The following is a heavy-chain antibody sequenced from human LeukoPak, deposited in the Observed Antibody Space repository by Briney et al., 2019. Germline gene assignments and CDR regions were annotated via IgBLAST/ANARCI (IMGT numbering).Heavy chain of an antibody. D-gene: IGHD3-10*01. Sequence: SGPTLVKPTQTLTLTCTFSGFSLSTTGVAVGWIRQSPGRALEWLAVAYWNNDESYSPSLKSRLTITKDTSKNQVVLIMTNMDPVDTATYYCAHKGRGSGSYNMWGQGTLVTVSS. CDR2: AYWNNDE. CDR3: AHKGRGSGSYNM. CDR1: GFSLSTTGVA. J-gene: IGHJ4*02. V-gene: IGHV2-5*01.